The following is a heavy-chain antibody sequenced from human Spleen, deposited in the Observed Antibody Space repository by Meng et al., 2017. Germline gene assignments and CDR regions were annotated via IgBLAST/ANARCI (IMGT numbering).Heavy chain of an antibody. V-gene: IGHV7-4-1*02. D-gene: IGHD3/OR15-3a*01. Sequence: ASVKVSCKASGYTFSSYAMNWVRQAPGQGLEWIGWINTNTGNPTYAQGFTGRFVFSLDTSVSTAYLQISSLKAEDSAVYYRARDFGLVQIDYWGQGTLVTVSS. J-gene: IGHJ4*02. CDR2: INTNTGNP. CDR3: ARDFGLVQIDY. CDR1: GYTFSSYA.